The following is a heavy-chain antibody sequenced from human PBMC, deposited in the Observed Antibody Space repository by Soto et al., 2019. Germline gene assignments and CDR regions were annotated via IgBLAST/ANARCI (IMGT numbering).Heavy chain of an antibody. Sequence: GASVKVSCKASGGTFSSYAISWVRQAPGQGLEWMGGIIPIFGTANYAQKFQGRVTITADESTSTAYMELSSLRVEDTAVYYCARPHLAMIRGVRGVDWFDPWGQGTLVTVSS. D-gene: IGHD3-10*01. V-gene: IGHV1-69*13. CDR1: GGTFSSYA. CDR3: ARPHLAMIRGVRGVDWFDP. J-gene: IGHJ5*02. CDR2: IIPIFGTA.